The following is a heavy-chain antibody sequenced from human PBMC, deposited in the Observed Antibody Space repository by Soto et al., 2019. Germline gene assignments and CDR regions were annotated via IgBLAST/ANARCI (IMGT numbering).Heavy chain of an antibody. D-gene: IGHD5-12*01. J-gene: IGHJ5*02. Sequence: PSETLSLTCAVYGGSFSGYYWSWIRQPPGKGLEWIGEINHSGSTNYNPSLKNRVTISVDTSKNQFSLKLSSVTAADTAVYYCARERSPYDYNWFDPWGQGTLVTVSS. V-gene: IGHV4-34*01. CDR2: INHSGST. CDR3: ARERSPYDYNWFDP. CDR1: GGSFSGYY.